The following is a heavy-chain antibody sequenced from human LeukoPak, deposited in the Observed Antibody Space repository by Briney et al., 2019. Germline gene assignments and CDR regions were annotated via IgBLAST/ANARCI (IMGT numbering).Heavy chain of an antibody. J-gene: IGHJ4*02. D-gene: IGHD3-22*01. Sequence: GGSQRLSCAASGFTFDDYGMSWVRQAPGKGLEWVSGINWNGGSTGYADSVKGRFTISRDNSKNTLYLQMNSLRAEDTAVYYCAREGLLLGDYFDYWGQGTLVTVSS. CDR3: AREGLLLGDYFDY. CDR2: INWNGGST. CDR1: GFTFDDYG. V-gene: IGHV3-20*04.